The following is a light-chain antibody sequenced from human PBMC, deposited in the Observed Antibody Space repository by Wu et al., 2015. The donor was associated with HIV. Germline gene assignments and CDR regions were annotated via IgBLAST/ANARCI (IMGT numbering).Light chain of an antibody. Sequence: EIVLTQSPATLSLSPGERATLSCRASQSVRNYLAWFQQEPGQAPRLLIYDASNRATGIPARFSGSGSGTDSTLTISSLEPEDFALYYCQQRSNWPWTFGQGTKVEFK. V-gene: IGKV3-11*01. CDR1: QSVRNY. CDR2: DAS. CDR3: QQRSNWPWT. J-gene: IGKJ1*01.